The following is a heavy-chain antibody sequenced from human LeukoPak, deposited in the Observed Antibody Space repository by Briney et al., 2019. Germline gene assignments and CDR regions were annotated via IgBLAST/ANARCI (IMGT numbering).Heavy chain of an antibody. J-gene: IGHJ4*02. CDR3: ARHRSGWLQSSFDY. CDR1: GGSFSGYY. CDR2: IYNNGDN. Sequence: ASETLSLTCAVYGGSFSGYYWSWIRQPPGKGLEWIGYIYNNGDNSSNPSLKSRVTLSIDTSKNQFSLKLSSVTAADTAVYYCARHRSGWLQSSFDYWGQGTLVTVSS. V-gene: IGHV4-34*01. D-gene: IGHD5-24*01.